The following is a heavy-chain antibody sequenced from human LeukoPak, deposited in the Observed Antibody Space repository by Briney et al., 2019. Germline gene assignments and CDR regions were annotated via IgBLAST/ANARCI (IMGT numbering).Heavy chain of an antibody. CDR3: ARAVDVADY. J-gene: IGHJ4*02. V-gene: IGHV3-7*01. CDR1: GFIFTYHW. Sequence: GGSLRLSCVASGFIFTYHWMSWVRQAPGKGLEWVANIKEDESAKFYADSVRGRFTISRDNAKNSLYLQMNNLRVEDTAVYYCARAVDVADYWGRGTLVTVSS. D-gene: IGHD3-16*01. CDR2: IKEDESAK.